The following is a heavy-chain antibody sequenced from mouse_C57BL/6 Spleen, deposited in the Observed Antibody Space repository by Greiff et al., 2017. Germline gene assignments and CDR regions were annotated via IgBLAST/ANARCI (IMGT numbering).Heavy chain of an antibody. D-gene: IGHD1-1*01. V-gene: IGHV5-16*01. Sequence: EVMLVESEGGLVQPGSSMKLSCTASGFTFSDYYMAWVRQVPEKGLEWVANINYDGSSTYYLDSLKSRFIISRDNAKNNLYLQMSSLKSEDTATYYWARIRTYYGSLDYWGQGTTLTVSS. CDR2: INYDGSST. J-gene: IGHJ2*01. CDR3: ARIRTYYGSLDY. CDR1: GFTFSDYY.